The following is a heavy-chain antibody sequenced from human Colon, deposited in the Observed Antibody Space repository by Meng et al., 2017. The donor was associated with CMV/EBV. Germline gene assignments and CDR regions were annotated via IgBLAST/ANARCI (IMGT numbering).Heavy chain of an antibody. CDR3: ATSPRHIVVGWTDY. J-gene: IGHJ4*02. V-gene: IGHV3-48*03. D-gene: IGHD2-2*01. CDR2: ISSSSI. CDR1: RFTFSSRE. Sequence: GESLKISCVASRFTFSSREMNWVRQAPGKGLEWIAYISSSSIYYADSVKGRFTISTDNAKNSLSLQMNSLRVEDTAVYYCATSPRHIVVGWTDYWGQGTLVTVSS.